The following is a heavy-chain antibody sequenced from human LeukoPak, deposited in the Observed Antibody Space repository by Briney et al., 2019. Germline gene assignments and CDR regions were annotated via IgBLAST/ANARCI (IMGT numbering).Heavy chain of an antibody. Sequence: PRGSLRLSCAVSGITLSNYGMSWVRQAPGKGLEWVAGISDRGSRTNYADSVKGRFTISTDHPKNTLYLQMNSLRAEDTAVYFCAKRGVVIRVILVGFHKEAYYFDSWGQGALVTVSS. CDR1: GITLSNYG. CDR2: ISDRGSRT. D-gene: IGHD3-22*01. V-gene: IGHV3-23*01. J-gene: IGHJ4*02. CDR3: AKRGVVIRVILVGFHKEAYYFDS.